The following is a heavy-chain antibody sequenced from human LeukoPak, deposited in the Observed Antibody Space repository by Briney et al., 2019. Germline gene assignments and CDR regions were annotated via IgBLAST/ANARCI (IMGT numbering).Heavy chain of an antibody. V-gene: IGHV4-4*07. Sequence: SETLSLTCAVYGGSFSGYYWSWIRQPAGKGLEWIGRIYTSGSTNYNPSLKSRVTMSVDTSKNQFSLKLSSVTAADTAVYYCAREGYCSGGSCYYFDYWGQGTLVTVSS. CDR3: AREGYCSGGSCYYFDY. D-gene: IGHD2-15*01. J-gene: IGHJ4*02. CDR2: IYTSGST. CDR1: GGSFSGYY.